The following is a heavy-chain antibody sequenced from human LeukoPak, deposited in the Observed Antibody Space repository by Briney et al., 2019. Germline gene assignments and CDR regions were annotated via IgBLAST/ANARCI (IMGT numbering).Heavy chain of an antibody. D-gene: IGHD4-17*01. CDR3: ARVDGDYLCYMDV. Sequence: SETLSPTCAVYGGSFSGYYWSWIRQPPGKGLEWIGEINHSGSTNYNPSLKSRVTISVDTSKNQFSLKLSSVTAADTAVYYCARVDGDYLCYMDVWGKGTTVTVSS. V-gene: IGHV4-34*01. CDR1: GGSFSGYY. CDR2: INHSGST. J-gene: IGHJ6*03.